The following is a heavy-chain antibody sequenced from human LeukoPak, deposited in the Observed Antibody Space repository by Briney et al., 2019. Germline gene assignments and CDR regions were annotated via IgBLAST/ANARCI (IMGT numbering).Heavy chain of an antibody. CDR1: GFTFSSYG. Sequence: PGGSLRLSCAASGFTFSSYGMHWVRQAPGKGLEWVAVISYDGSNKYYADSVKGRFTISRDNSKNTLYLQMNSLRAEDTAVYYCARDRVGYYDSSGYYLDYYGMDVWGQGTTVTVSS. CDR3: ARDRVGYYDSSGYYLDYYGMDV. V-gene: IGHV3-30*03. D-gene: IGHD3-22*01. CDR2: ISYDGSNK. J-gene: IGHJ6*02.